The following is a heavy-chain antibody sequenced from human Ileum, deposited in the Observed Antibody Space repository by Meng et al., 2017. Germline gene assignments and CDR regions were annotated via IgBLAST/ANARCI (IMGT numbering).Heavy chain of an antibody. V-gene: IGHV4-61*08. D-gene: IGHD7-27*01. J-gene: IGHJ4*02. CDR1: CGSISTSDYQ. CDR2: AGT. CDR3: ARDHWGSLDY. Sequence: QLQLPEAVPGLVIPSASLARICTVPCGSISTSDYQWRWVRPPPGKGQEWIGYAGTNYNPSLKSRVTISVDTSKRQFSLKLTSVTAADTSVYYCARDHWGSLDYWGQGILVTVSS.